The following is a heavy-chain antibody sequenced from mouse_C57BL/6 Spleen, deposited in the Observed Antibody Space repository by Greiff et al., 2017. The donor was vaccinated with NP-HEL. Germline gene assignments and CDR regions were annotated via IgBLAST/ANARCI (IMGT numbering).Heavy chain of an antibody. CDR3: ARIKKIVATYFDY. CDR1: GYTFTSYW. D-gene: IGHD1-1*01. V-gene: IGHV1S81*02. Sequence: VQLQQSGADLVKAGASVKMSCKASGYTFTSYWMHWVKQRLGQGLEWFAETNPTNGRTYYNEKFKSKATLTVDKSSSPAYMLLSGPTVEYSAVYACARIKKIVATYFDYWGQGTTLTGSS. CDR2: TNPTNGRT. J-gene: IGHJ2*01.